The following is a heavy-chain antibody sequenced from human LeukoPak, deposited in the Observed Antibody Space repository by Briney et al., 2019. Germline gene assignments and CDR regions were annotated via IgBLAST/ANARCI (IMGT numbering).Heavy chain of an antibody. CDR2: IHPGDSDT. D-gene: IGHD3-10*01. CDR3: ASLSRGRGVVATGAFPY. Sequence: GESLRFCCNASGYSFSNFWIGWMRAMPGKGLECMGVIHPGDSDTRYSATFQGQVTISADKSITPAYLQWSSLKASDTAMYYCASLSRGRGVVATGAFPYWGQGTLVTVSS. CDR1: GYSFSNFW. J-gene: IGHJ4*02. V-gene: IGHV5-51*01.